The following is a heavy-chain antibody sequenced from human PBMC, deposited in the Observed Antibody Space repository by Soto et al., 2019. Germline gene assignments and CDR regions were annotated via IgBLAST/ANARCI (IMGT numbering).Heavy chain of an antibody. CDR1: GGSFSGYY. Sequence: QVQLQQWGAGLLKPSETLSLTCAVYGGSFSGYYWSWIRQPAGKGLEWIGEINHSGSTNYNPSLKSRVTISVDTSKNQFSLKLSSVTAADTAVYYCARASGSSRYYYYYYMDVWGKGTTVTVSS. D-gene: IGHD6-25*01. V-gene: IGHV4-34*01. CDR3: ARASGSSRYYYYYYMDV. J-gene: IGHJ6*03. CDR2: INHSGST.